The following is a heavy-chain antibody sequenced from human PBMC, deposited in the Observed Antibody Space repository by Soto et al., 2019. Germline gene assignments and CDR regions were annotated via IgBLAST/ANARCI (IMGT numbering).Heavy chain of an antibody. CDR2: INSDGGTT. J-gene: IGHJ4*02. Sequence: EVQLVESGGGFVQPGGSLRLSCAASGFTFSSYWIHWVRQAPGKGLVWVSRINSDGGTTNYADSLKGRFTISRDNAKNTLFLQMNSLRAEDTALYYCARGQSGSYSFDFWGQGTLVTVSS. CDR1: GFTFSSYW. D-gene: IGHD3-10*01. V-gene: IGHV3-74*01. CDR3: ARGQSGSYSFDF.